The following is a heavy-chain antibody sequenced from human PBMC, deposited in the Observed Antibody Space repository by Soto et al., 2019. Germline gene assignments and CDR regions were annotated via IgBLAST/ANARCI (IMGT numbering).Heavy chain of an antibody. Sequence: PSETLSLTCTVSGGSVSSGSYYWSWIRQPPGKGLEWIGYIYYSGSTNYNPSLKSRVTISVDTSKNQFSLKLSSVTAADTAVYYCAILTISDWFDPWGQGTLVTVSS. D-gene: IGHD3-3*01. V-gene: IGHV4-61*01. CDR1: GGSVSSGSYY. CDR3: AILTISDWFDP. J-gene: IGHJ5*02. CDR2: IYYSGST.